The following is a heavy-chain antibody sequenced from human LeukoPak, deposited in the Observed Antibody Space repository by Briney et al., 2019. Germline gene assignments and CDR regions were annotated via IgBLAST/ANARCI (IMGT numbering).Heavy chain of an antibody. CDR2: ISYDGSNK. CDR3: AAFGNADY. CDR1: GFTFSSYG. V-gene: IGHV3-30*03. Sequence: PGGSLRLSCAASGFTFSSYGMHWVRQAPGKGLEWVAVISYDGSNKYYADSVKGRFTISRDNSKNTLYLQMNSLRAEDTAVYYCAAFGNADYWGQGTLVTVSS. D-gene: IGHD4-23*01. J-gene: IGHJ4*02.